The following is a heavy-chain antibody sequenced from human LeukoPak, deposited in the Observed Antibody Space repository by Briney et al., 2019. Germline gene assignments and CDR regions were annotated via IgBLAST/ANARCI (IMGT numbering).Heavy chain of an antibody. CDR1: GFTFGDYA. J-gene: IGHJ6*04. CDR3: NVMITFGGVIAPLDV. D-gene: IGHD3-16*02. V-gene: IGHV3-49*04. Sequence: GGSLRLYCTASGFTFGDYAMSWVRQAPGKGLEGVGFIRSKAYGGTTEYAASVKGRFTISRDDSKSIAYLQMNSLKTEDTAVYYCNVMITFGGVIAPLDVWGKGTTVTVSS. CDR2: IRSKAYGGTT.